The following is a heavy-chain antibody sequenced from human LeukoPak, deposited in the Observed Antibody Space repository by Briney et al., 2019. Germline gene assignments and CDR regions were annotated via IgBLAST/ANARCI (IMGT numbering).Heavy chain of an antibody. CDR3: AKDRDTSGWRYFDY. Sequence: GGSLRLSCAASGFTFSNYGMHWVRQAPGKGLEWVAVISYDGSNTYYADSVKGRFTISRDNSKDTLYLQMNSLRTEDTALFYCAKDRDTSGWRYFDYWGQGTLVTVSS. D-gene: IGHD6-19*01. V-gene: IGHV3-30*18. CDR2: ISYDGSNT. CDR1: GFTFSNYG. J-gene: IGHJ4*02.